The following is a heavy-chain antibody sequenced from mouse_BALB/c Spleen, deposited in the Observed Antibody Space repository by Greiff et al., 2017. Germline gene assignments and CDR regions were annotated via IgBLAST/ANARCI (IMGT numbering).Heavy chain of an antibody. CDR1: GYTFTSYW. Sequence: VQLQESGAELAKPGTSVKMSCKASGYTFTSYWMHWVKQRPGQGLEWIGYINPSTGYTEYNQKFKDKATLTADKSSSTAYMQLSSLTSEDSAVYYCARYYDGYSSFAYWGQGTLVTVSA. V-gene: IGHV1-7*01. CDR2: INPSTGYT. D-gene: IGHD2-3*01. CDR3: ARYYDGYSSFAY. J-gene: IGHJ3*01.